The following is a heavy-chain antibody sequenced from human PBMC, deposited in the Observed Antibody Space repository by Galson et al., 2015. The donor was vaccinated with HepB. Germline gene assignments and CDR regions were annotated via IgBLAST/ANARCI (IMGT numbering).Heavy chain of an antibody. CDR1: GFTFSSYA. Sequence: LRLSCAASGFTFSSYAMHWVRQAPGKGLEWVAVISYDGSNKYYADSVKGRFTISRDNSKNTLYLQMNSLRAEDTAVYYCARSSDYGGSLGCWGQGTLVTVSS. J-gene: IGHJ4*02. V-gene: IGHV3-30-3*01. CDR3: ARSSDYGGSLGC. CDR2: ISYDGSNK. D-gene: IGHD4-23*01.